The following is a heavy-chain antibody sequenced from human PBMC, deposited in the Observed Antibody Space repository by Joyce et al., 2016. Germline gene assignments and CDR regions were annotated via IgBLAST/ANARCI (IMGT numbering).Heavy chain of an antibody. Sequence: QVQLSQSEAAMKRPGSSVRISCKATGGTFNNYLIIWIRQAPGQGREWMGGSIPGFRTTTYAQKFQGRVSITADDSTNTGYVEITGLTSDDTAVYYCAREPYGDFPLGVWGRGTQVTVSS. D-gene: IGHD4-17*01. V-gene: IGHV1-69*01. CDR3: AREPYGDFPLGV. CDR2: SIPGFRTT. J-gene: IGHJ4*02. CDR1: GGTFNNYL.